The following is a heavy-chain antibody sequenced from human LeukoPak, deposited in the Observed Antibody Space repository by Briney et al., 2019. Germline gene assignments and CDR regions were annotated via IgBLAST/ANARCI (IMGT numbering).Heavy chain of an antibody. V-gene: IGHV3-21*01. J-gene: IGHJ4*02. CDR2: ISSSSSYI. CDR1: GFTFSSYE. CDR3: ASMAPLASADY. Sequence: GGSLRLSCAASGFTFSSYEMNWVRQAPGKGLEWVSSISSSSSYIYYADSVKGRFTISRDNAKNSLYLQMNSRRAEDTAVYYCASMAPLASADYWGQGTLVTVSS. D-gene: IGHD5-24*01.